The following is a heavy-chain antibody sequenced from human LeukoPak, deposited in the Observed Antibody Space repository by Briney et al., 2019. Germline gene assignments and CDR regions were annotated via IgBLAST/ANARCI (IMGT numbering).Heavy chain of an antibody. D-gene: IGHD2-2*01. Sequence: GASVTVSCKASGGTFSSYAISWVRQAPGQGLEWMGGIIPIFGTANYAQKFQGRVTITDDKSTSTAYMELSSLRSEDTAVYYCAGGYCSSTSCYVSDYWGQGTLVTVSS. CDR3: AGGYCSSTSCYVSDY. CDR1: GGTFSSYA. V-gene: IGHV1-69*06. CDR2: IIPIFGTA. J-gene: IGHJ4*02.